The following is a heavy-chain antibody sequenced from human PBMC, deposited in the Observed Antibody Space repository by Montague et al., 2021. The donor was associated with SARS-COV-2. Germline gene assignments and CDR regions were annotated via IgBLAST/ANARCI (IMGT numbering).Heavy chain of an antibody. CDR1: GFTFTSYA. Sequence: SLRLSCAASGFTFTSYAMHWVRQAPGKGLEWVAVISFDGTNKYYTDSVKGRFTISRDNSKNTLYLQMHSVRPEVTAVYYCARDQGGYSYNDYWGQGTLVTVSS. V-gene: IGHV3-30-3*01. CDR3: ARDQGGYSYNDY. CDR2: ISFDGTNK. J-gene: IGHJ4*02. D-gene: IGHD5-18*01.